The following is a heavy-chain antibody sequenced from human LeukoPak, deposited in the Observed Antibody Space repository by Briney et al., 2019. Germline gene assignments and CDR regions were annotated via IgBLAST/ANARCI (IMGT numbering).Heavy chain of an antibody. CDR2: ISSNGGST. V-gene: IGHV3-64D*06. D-gene: IGHD6-13*01. J-gene: IGHJ4*02. Sequence: GGSLRLSCSASGFTFSSYAMHWVRQAPGKGLEYVSAISSNGGSTYYADSVKGRFTISRDNSKNTLYLQISSLRAEDTAVYYCVKAEGYSSSWYKYWGQGTLVTVSS. CDR3: VKAEGYSSSWYKY. CDR1: GFTFSSYA.